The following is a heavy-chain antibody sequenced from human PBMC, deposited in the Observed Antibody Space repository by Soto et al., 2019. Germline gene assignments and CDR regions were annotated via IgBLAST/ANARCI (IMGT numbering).Heavy chain of an antibody. CDR3: ARRIAPGQLDP. V-gene: IGHV1-3*01. CDR1: GYTFTRYT. Sequence: GAAVKVSCKASGYTFTRYTMNWVRHAPGHRLAWMRWINPDNAHTKSSQTFQDRVIITRDTSPSTAYMDLSSLSSEVTAVYYFARRIAPGQLDPWGQGTLVTVSS. J-gene: IGHJ5*01. CDR2: INPDNAHT. D-gene: IGHD2-15*01.